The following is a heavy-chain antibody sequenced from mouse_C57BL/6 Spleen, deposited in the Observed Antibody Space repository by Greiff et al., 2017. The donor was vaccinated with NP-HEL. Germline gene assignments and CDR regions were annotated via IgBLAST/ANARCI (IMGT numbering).Heavy chain of an antibody. V-gene: IGHV1-69*01. CDR3: LADAMDY. CDR1: GYTFTSYW. Sequence: QVQLQQPGAELVMPGASVKLSCKASGYTFTSYWMHWVKQRPGQGLEWIGEIDPSDSYTNYNQKFKGKSTLTVDKSSSTAYMQLSSLTSEDSAVYYCLADAMDYWGQGTSVTVSS. CDR2: IDPSDSYT. D-gene: IGHD6-1*01. J-gene: IGHJ4*01.